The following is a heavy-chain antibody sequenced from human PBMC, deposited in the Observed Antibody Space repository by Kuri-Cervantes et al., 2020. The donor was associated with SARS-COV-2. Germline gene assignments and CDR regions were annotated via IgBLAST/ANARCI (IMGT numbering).Heavy chain of an antibody. J-gene: IGHJ5*02. D-gene: IGHD4/OR15-4a*01. CDR3: ARDPNANHNNWFDP. CDR1: GGSLSGSY. Sequence: SQTLSLTCAISGGSLSGSYWSWIRQSPGKRLEWIGEVNHNGGANYNPSLRSRVTISVDPSKAQFSLKLSSVTAADTAVYYCARDPNANHNNWFDPWGQGTLVTVSS. CDR2: VNHNGGA. V-gene: IGHV4-34*01.